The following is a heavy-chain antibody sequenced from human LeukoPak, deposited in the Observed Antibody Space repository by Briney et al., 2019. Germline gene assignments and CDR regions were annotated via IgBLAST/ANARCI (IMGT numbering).Heavy chain of an antibody. CDR2: ISRSSSAI. CDR1: GVTFSTYS. V-gene: IGHV3-48*02. CDR3: ATYSSGWYLVY. Sequence: GGSPRLSCEASGVTFSTYSMNWVRQAPGKGLEWVSFISRSSSAIYYADSVRGRFTISRDDAKNSLYLQMNSLRDGDTAVYYCATYSSGWYLVYWGQGTLVTVSS. J-gene: IGHJ4*02. D-gene: IGHD6-19*01.